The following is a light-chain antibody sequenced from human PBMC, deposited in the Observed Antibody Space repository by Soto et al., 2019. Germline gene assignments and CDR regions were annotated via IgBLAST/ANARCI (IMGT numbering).Light chain of an antibody. CDR3: QQYGRT. Sequence: EVVLTQSPGTLSLSPGERATISCRASQSISTNYLAWYQLKPGQAPRLLIYAASNRLTGIPDRFSGSGSGTDFTLTISRLEPEDFALYYCQQYGRTFGQGTRLEIK. CDR1: QSISTNY. CDR2: AAS. V-gene: IGKV3-20*01. J-gene: IGKJ5*01.